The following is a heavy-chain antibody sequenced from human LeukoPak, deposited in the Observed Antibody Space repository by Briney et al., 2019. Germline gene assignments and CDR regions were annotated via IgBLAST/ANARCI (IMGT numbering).Heavy chain of an antibody. D-gene: IGHD3-16*01. J-gene: IGHJ3*02. Sequence: GRSLRLSCAASGFTFSSYGMHWVRQAPGKGLEWVAVIWYDGSNKYYADSVKGRFTISRDNSKNTVYLQMNSLRAEDTAVYYCARGLAAFDIWGQGTMVTVSS. CDR3: ARGLAAFDI. V-gene: IGHV3-33*01. CDR1: GFTFSSYG. CDR2: IWYDGSNK.